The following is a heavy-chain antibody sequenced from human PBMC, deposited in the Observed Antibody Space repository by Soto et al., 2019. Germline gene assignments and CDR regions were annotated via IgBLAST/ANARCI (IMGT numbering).Heavy chain of an antibody. CDR1: GGSISGYY. D-gene: IGHD6-6*01. V-gene: IGHV4-34*01. J-gene: IGHJ4*02. CDR2: INHSGST. CDR3: ARTSRFDY. Sequence: SETLSLTCTVSGGSISGYYWSWIRQPPGKGLEWIGEINHSGSTNYNPSLNSRVTISVDTSKNQFSLKLSSVTAADTAVYYCARTSRFDYWGQGTLVTVSS.